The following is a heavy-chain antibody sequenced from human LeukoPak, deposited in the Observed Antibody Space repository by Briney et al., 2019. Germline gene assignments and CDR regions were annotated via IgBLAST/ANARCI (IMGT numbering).Heavy chain of an antibody. CDR3: ASSSRRSAKKVYNWFDP. V-gene: IGHV3-30*04. J-gene: IGHJ5*02. CDR2: ISYDGSNK. CDR1: GFTFSSYA. Sequence: GGSLRLSCAASGFTFSSYAMHWVRQAPGKGLEWVAVISYDGSNKYYADSVKGRSTISRDNSKNTLYLQMNSLRAEDTAVYYCASSSRRSAKKVYNWFDPWGQGTLVTVSS. D-gene: IGHD6-13*01.